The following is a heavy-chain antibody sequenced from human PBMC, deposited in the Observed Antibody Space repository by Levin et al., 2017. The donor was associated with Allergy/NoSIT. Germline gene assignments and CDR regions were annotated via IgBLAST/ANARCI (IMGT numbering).Heavy chain of an antibody. CDR2: ISPYNGNT. D-gene: IGHD6-6*01. CDR3: AKDHKYGSSSGFGY. Sequence: ASVKVSCKASGYTFTSYGINWVRQAPGQGLEWMGWISPYNGNTNYAQKFQGRVTMTTDTSTSTVYMDLRSLRSDETAIYYCAKDHKYGSSSGFGYWGQGTLVTVSS. J-gene: IGHJ4*02. V-gene: IGHV1-18*01. CDR1: GYTFTSYG.